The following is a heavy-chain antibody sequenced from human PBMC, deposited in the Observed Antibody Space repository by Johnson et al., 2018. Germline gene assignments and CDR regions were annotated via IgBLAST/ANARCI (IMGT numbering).Heavy chain of an antibody. V-gene: IGHV3-30*18. CDR1: GFTFSSYG. CDR2: LSYDGSNK. CDR3: AKDGYYYYDSSGYRNEYFQH. J-gene: IGHJ1*01. Sequence: QVQLVESGGGVVQPGRSLRLSCAASGFTFSSYGMHWVRQAPGKGLEWVAVLSYDGSNKYYADSVKGRFTISRDNSKNTLYLQMNSLRAEDTAVYYGAKDGYYYYDSSGYRNEYFQHWGQGTLVTVSS. D-gene: IGHD3-22*01.